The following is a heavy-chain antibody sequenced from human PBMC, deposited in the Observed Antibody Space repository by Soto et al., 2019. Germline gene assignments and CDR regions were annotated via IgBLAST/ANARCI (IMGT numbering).Heavy chain of an antibody. D-gene: IGHD1-1*01. V-gene: IGHV3-33*01. Sequence: QVQLVESGGGVVQPGRSLRLSCAASGFTFSSYGMHWVRQAPGKGLEWVAVIWYDGSNKYYADSVKGRFTISRDNSKNTLYLQMNSLRAEDTAVYYCARGSPRNTDFVYWGQGTLVTVSS. J-gene: IGHJ4*02. CDR1: GFTFSSYG. CDR2: IWYDGSNK. CDR3: ARGSPRNTDFVY.